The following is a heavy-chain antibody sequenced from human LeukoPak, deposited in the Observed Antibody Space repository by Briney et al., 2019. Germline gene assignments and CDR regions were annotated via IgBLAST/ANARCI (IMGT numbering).Heavy chain of an antibody. J-gene: IGHJ4*02. CDR2: IISRSGGA. V-gene: IGHV1-2*06. CDR1: GYTFTDYY. D-gene: IGHD2-8*01. CDR3: TTEDKYCTTSAGGDY. Sequence: ASVTVSCKTSGYTFTDYYIHWVRQAPGQGLEWIGLIISRSGGATYADQFRGRVTMTRDTFISAAYMEVSSLSSDDTAIYYCTTEDKYCTTSAGGDYWGQGTLVTVSS.